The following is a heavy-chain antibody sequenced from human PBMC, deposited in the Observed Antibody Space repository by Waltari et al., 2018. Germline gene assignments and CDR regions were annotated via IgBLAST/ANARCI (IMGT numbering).Heavy chain of an antibody. CDR2: IYHSGGT. CDR3: ARRKNWDDAFDI. D-gene: IGHD7-27*01. CDR1: GYSISSGYY. Sequence: QVQLQESGPGLVKPSETLSLTCAVSGYSISSGYYWGWIRQPPGKGLEWLGSIYHSGGTYYNPSLKSRVTISVDTSKNQFSLKLSSVTAADTAVYYCARRKNWDDAFDIWGQGTMVTVSS. V-gene: IGHV4-38-2*01. J-gene: IGHJ3*02.